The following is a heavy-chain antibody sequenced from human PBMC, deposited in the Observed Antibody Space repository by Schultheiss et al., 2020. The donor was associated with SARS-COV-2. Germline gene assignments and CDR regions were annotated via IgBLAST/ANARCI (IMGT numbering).Heavy chain of an antibody. CDR2: INHSGST. J-gene: IGHJ4*02. CDR3: ARGWGGAYFPPQ. D-gene: IGHD1-26*01. Sequence: SETLSLTCAVYGGSFSGYYWSWIRQPPGKGLEWIGEINHSGSTNYNPSLKSRVTISVDTSKNQFSLKLSSVTAADMAVYYCARGWGGAYFPPQWGQGTLVTVSS. V-gene: IGHV4-34*01. CDR1: GGSFSGYY.